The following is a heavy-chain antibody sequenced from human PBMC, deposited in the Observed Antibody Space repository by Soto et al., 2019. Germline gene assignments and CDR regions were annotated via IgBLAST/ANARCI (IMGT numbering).Heavy chain of an antibody. CDR3: ARRQIPPPTRGAANARGGMDV. D-gene: IGHD6-13*01. Sequence: QAGGCTGLSLAASGVSVRSYGVHWVRQNPGKGLEWVAVISYDGSNKYYADSVKGRFTISRDNSKNTLYLQMNSLRAEDTAVYYCARRQIPPPTRGAANARGGMDVWGQGTTVTVSS. CDR1: GVSVRSYG. V-gene: IGHV3-30*03. J-gene: IGHJ6*02. CDR2: ISYDGSNK.